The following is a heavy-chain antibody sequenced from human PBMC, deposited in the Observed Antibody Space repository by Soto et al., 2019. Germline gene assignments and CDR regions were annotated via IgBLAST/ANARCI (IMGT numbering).Heavy chain of an antibody. CDR1: GFTVSSNY. CDR3: ARGGNYDILTGYRLGPFDY. J-gene: IGHJ4*02. Sequence: PGGSLRLSCAASGFTVSSNYMSWVRQAPGKGLEWVSVIYSGGSTYYADSVKGRFTISRDNSKNTLYLQMNSLRAEDTAVYYCARGGNYDILTGYRLGPFDYWGQGTLVTVSS. CDR2: IYSGGST. V-gene: IGHV3-66*01. D-gene: IGHD3-9*01.